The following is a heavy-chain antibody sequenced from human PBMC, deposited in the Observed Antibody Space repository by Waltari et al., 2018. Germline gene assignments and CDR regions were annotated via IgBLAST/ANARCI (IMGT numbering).Heavy chain of an antibody. CDR3: ARHLAVAGTQGFDY. J-gene: IGHJ4*02. Sequence: QVQLQESGPGLVKPSETLSLTCAVSGYSISSGYYWGWIRQPPGKGLEWIGSINHSGSTYYNPSLKSRVTISVDTSKNQFSLKLSSVTAADTAVYYCARHLAVAGTQGFDYWGQGTLVTVSS. V-gene: IGHV4-38-2*01. CDR1: GYSISSGYY. D-gene: IGHD6-19*01. CDR2: INHSGST.